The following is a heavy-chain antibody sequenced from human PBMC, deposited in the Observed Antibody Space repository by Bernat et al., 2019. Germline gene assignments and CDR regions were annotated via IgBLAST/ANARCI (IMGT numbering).Heavy chain of an antibody. D-gene: IGHD3-3*01. J-gene: IGHJ5*02. CDR1: GFTFSNAW. Sequence: EVQLVESGGGLVKPGGSLRLSCAASGFTFSNAWMSWVRQAPGKGLEWVGRIKSKTDGGTTDYAAPVKGRFTISRDESKSTLYLQMNSLKTGDTAVYYSTAAPGITVGVEFDPWGQGTLVTVSS. V-gene: IGHV3-15*01. CDR2: IKSKTDGGTT. CDR3: TAAPGITVGVEFDP.